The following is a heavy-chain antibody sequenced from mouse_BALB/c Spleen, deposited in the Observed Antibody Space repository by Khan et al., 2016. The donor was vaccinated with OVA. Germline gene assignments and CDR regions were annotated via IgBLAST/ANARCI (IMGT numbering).Heavy chain of an antibody. CDR1: GYTFTNYG. CDR3: ARRPLSYFDY. Sequence: QIQLVQSGPELKKPGETVKISCKASGYTFTNYGMNWVRQAPGKGLKWMGWINTYTGDPTYADDFKGRFAFSLETSASTAYLQIHNLENEDTATYFCARRPLSYFDYWVQGTTLTVSS. J-gene: IGHJ2*01. V-gene: IGHV9-3-1*01. CDR2: INTYTGDP.